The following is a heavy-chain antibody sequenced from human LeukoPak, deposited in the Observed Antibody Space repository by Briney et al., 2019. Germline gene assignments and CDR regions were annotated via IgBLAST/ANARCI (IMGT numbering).Heavy chain of an antibody. CDR1: GFTFSSYG. CDR3: AKDPLRYCSSTSCHSFDY. V-gene: IGHV3-30*18. CDR2: ISYDGSNK. J-gene: IGHJ4*02. D-gene: IGHD2-2*01. Sequence: PAGGSLRLSCAASGFTFSSYGMHWVRQAPGKGLEWVAVISYDGSNKYYADSVKGRFTISRDNSKNTLYLQMNSLRAEDTAVYYCAKDPLRYCSSTSCHSFDYWGQGTLVTVSS.